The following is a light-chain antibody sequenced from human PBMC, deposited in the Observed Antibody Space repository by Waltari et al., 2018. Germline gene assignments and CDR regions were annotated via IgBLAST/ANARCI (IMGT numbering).Light chain of an antibody. CDR3: GTRDTALSAWV. J-gene: IGLJ2*01. CDR2: DNN. CDR1: SANIGRNY. V-gene: IGLV1-51*01. Sequence: QPVLTQPPSVSAAPGQRVTISSSGSSANIGRNYVSWYQQLPGTAPKLLIYDNNERPSGISGRFSGSKSGTSATLDITGLQTGDEADYYCGTRDTALSAWVFGGGTKLTVL.